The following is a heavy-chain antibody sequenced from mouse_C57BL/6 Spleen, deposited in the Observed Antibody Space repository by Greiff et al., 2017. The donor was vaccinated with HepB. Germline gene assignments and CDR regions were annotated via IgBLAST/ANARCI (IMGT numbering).Heavy chain of an antibody. Sequence: QVQLQQPGAELVKPGASVKMSCKASGYTFTSYWITWVKQRPGQGLEWIGDIYPGSGSTNYNEKFKSKATLTVDTSSSTAYMQLSSLTSEDAAVYYCASPNYYGSSYEGYAMDYWGQGTSVTVSS. CDR3: ASPNYYGSSYEGYAMDY. D-gene: IGHD1-1*01. CDR2: IYPGSGST. V-gene: IGHV1-55*01. CDR1: GYTFTSYW. J-gene: IGHJ4*01.